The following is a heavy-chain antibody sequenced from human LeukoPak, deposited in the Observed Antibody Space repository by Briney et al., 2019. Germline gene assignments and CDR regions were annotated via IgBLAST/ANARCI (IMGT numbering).Heavy chain of an antibody. D-gene: IGHD6-6*01. CDR1: GFSFSGHW. V-gene: IGHV3-74*01. J-gene: IGHJ4*02. CDR3: ARGPNSNWSGLDF. Sequence: GGSLRLSCTASGFSFSGHWMHWARQLPGKGLVWVSRISPTGSTTSYADSVKGRFTVSRDNAKNTLYLQVDNLRAEDTAVYYCARGPNSNWSGLDFWGQGTLLTVSS. CDR2: ISPTGSTT.